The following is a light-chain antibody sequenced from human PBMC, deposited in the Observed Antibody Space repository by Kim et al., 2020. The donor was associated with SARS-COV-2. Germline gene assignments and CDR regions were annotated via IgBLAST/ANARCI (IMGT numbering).Light chain of an antibody. CDR1: SSNIGAAYH. CDR3: QSYDNNLGGYV. J-gene: IGLJ1*01. V-gene: IGLV1-40*01. CDR2: GNS. Sequence: QSVLTQPPSVSGAPGQRVTISCTGSSSNIGAAYHVHWYQQLPGTAPKLLIFGNSNRPSGVPDRFSGSKSGTSASLAITGLQAEDEADYYCQSYDNNLGGYVFGSGTKVTVL.